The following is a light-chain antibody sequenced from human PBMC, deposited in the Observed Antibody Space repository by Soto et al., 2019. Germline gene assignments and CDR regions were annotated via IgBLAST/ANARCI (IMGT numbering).Light chain of an antibody. Sequence: DIQMTPSPSSLSASVGDRVTISCRASQSSHIYVSWYQQKPGTAPKLLIRAASTLQSGVPSRFSGSGSGTDFTLTISSLQLEDFATYFGQQTDSTPQTFGQGTNVEI. CDR2: AAS. J-gene: IGKJ1*01. CDR3: QQTDSTPQT. CDR1: QSSHIY. V-gene: IGKV1-39*01.